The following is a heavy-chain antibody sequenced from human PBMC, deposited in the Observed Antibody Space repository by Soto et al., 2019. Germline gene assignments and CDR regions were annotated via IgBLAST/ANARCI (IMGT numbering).Heavy chain of an antibody. D-gene: IGHD4-4*01. J-gene: IGHJ5*02. V-gene: IGHV1-8*01. CDR3: ARGNTVTTWENWFDP. CDR2: MNPNSGNT. CDR1: GYTFTSYD. Sequence: QVQLVQSGAEVKKPGASVKVSCKASGYTFTSYDINWVRQATGQGLEWMGWMNPNSGNTGYAQKFQGRVTMTRNTTXXTAHKELSSLRSEDTAVYYCARGNTVTTWENWFDPWGQGTLVTVSS.